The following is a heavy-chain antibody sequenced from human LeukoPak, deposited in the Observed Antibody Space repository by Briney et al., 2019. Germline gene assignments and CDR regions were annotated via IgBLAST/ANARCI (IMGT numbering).Heavy chain of an antibody. Sequence: SETLSLTCTVSGGSISSSSYYWGWIRQPPGKGLEWIGSIYYSGSTYYSPSLKSRVTISVDTSKNQFSLKLSSVTAADTAVYYCARGPPPDFDYWGRGTLVTVSS. CDR1: GGSISSSSYY. J-gene: IGHJ4*02. V-gene: IGHV4-39*07. CDR2: IYYSGST. CDR3: ARGPPPDFDY.